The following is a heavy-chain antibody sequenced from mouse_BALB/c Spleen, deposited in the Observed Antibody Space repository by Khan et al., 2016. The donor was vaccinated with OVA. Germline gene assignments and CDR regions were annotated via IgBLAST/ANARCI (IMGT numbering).Heavy chain of an antibody. CDR2: INPSTGYT. V-gene: IGHV1-7*01. CDR1: GYTFINYW. D-gene: IGHD1-1*01. CDR3: ARRGLRWYFDY. Sequence: VKLQESGAELAKPGASVKMSCKASGYTFINYWILWVKQRPGQGLEWIGYINPSTGYTEYNQNFKDKATLTADKSSSTAYMQLSSLTSEDSAVXYCARRGLRWYFDYWGQGTTLTVSS. J-gene: IGHJ2*01.